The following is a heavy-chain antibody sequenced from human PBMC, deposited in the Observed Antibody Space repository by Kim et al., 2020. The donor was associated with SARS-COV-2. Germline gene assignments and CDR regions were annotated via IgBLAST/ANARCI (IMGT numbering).Heavy chain of an antibody. Sequence: ASVKVSCKASGHTFTSYAMNWVRQAPGQGLEWMGWINTNTGNPTYAQAFTGRFVFSLDTSVSTAYLQISSLKAEDTAVYYCARVREMTTVTTKNPDFDYWGQGTLVTVSS. CDR3: ARVREMTTVTTKNPDFDY. J-gene: IGHJ4*02. D-gene: IGHD4-17*01. CDR2: INTNTGNP. CDR1: GHTFTSYA. V-gene: IGHV7-4-1*02.